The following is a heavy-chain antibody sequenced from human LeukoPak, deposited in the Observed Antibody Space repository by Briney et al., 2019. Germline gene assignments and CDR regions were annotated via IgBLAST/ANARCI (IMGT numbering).Heavy chain of an antibody. J-gene: IGHJ1*01. V-gene: IGHV1-18*01. Sequence: ASVKVSCKAPGYTFTSYGISWVRQAPGQGLEWMGWISAYNGNTNYAQKLQGRVTMTTDTSTSTAYMELRSLRSDDTAVYYCASYDSSGYYLGFQHWGQGTLVTVSS. CDR2: ISAYNGNT. CDR3: ASYDSSGYYLGFQH. CDR1: GYTFTSYG. D-gene: IGHD3-22*01.